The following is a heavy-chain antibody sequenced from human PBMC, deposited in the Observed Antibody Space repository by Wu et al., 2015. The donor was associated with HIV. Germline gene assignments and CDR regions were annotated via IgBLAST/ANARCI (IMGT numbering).Heavy chain of an antibody. CDR1: GYTYNTYY. CDR2: INPNSGAT. Sequence: QVQLVQSGPEVKKPGASVKVSCTASGYTYNTYYMHWLRQAPGQGLEWMGWINPNSGATNYAQKFQTRVDMTRDTSMSTIYMELSGLTSDDTAIYFCARAWATSITMREGFDPWGQGTLVTVSS. J-gene: IGHJ5*02. V-gene: IGHV1-2*02. CDR3: ARAWATSITMREGFDP. D-gene: IGHD3-22*01.